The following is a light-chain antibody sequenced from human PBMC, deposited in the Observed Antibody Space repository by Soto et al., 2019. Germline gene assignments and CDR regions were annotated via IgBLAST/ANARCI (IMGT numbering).Light chain of an antibody. V-gene: IGLV1-40*01. Sequence: QSALTQPPSVSGAPGQTVSISCTGSSSNLGTGYDVHWYQQFPGRAPKLLIYADNKRPSGVPDRISGSKSGTSASLAMAGLQAEDEANYYCQSYDVRLSAWVFGGGTKLTVL. CDR1: SSNLGTGYD. CDR2: ADN. CDR3: QSYDVRLSAWV. J-gene: IGLJ3*02.